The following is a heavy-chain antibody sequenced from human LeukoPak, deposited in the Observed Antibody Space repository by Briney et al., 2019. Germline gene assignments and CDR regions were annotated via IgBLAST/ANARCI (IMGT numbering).Heavy chain of an antibody. D-gene: IGHD3-3*01. CDR1: GYTFTGYY. V-gene: IGHV1-2*06. Sequence: ASVKVSCKASGYTFTGYYMHWERQAPGQGLEWMGRINPNSGGTNYAQKFQGRVTMTRDTSISTAYMELSRLRSDDTAVYYCAREGDFWSGSDYWGQGTLVTVSS. J-gene: IGHJ4*02. CDR3: AREGDFWSGSDY. CDR2: INPNSGGT.